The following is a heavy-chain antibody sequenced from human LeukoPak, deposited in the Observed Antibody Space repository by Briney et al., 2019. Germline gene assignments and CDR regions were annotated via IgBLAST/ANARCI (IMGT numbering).Heavy chain of an antibody. J-gene: IGHJ6*03. CDR1: GFTFSSYW. CDR2: IKQDGSEK. V-gene: IGHV3-7*01. Sequence: PGGSLRLSCAASGFTFSSYWMSWVRQAPGKGLEWVANIKQDGSEKYYVDSVKGRFTISRDNAKNSLYLQMNSLRAEDTAVYYCARDSYYYGSGSSWEGYYYYYMDVWGKGTTVTIS. D-gene: IGHD3-10*01. CDR3: ARDSYYYGSGSSWEGYYYYYMDV.